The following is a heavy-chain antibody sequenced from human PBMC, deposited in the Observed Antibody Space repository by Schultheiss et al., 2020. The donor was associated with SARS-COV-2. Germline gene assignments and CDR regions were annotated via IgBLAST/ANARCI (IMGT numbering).Heavy chain of an antibody. V-gene: IGHV3-7*05. J-gene: IGHJ6*02. CDR1: GFTFSSYW. Sequence: GGSLRLSCAASGFTFSSYWMSWVRQAPGKGLEWVANIKQDGSEKYYVDSVKGRFTISRDNAKNSLYLQMNSLRAEDTAVYYCARVVRLTIFGVVIPRAPMDVWGQGTTVTVSS. D-gene: IGHD3-3*01. CDR2: IKQDGSEK. CDR3: ARVVRLTIFGVVIPRAPMDV.